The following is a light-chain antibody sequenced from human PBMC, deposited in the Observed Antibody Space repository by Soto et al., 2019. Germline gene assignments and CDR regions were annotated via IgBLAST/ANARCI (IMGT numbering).Light chain of an antibody. V-gene: IGLV1-44*01. CDR2: SNN. CDR3: AAWDDSLIGYV. CDR1: SSNIGSNT. J-gene: IGLJ1*01. Sequence: QSVLTQPPSASGTPGQKVTISCSGSSSNIGSNTVNWYRQLPGTAPKLLIYSNNQRPSGVPDRFSGSKAGTSASLAISGLQSEDEADYYCAAWDDSLIGYVFGTGTKLTVL.